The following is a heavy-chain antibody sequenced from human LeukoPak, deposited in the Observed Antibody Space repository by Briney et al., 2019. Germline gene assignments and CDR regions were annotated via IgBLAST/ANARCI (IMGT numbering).Heavy chain of an antibody. CDR3: AKDVWVWFGGFPHLTSGAGEPWSPSFDY. Sequence: SETLSLTCTVSGGSISSGSYYWSWLRQPAGKGLEWIGRIYTSGSTNYNPSLKSRVTISVDTSKNQFSLKLSSVTAADTAGYYCAKDVWVWFGGFPHLTSGAGEPWSPSFDYWGQGTLVTVSS. J-gene: IGHJ4*02. V-gene: IGHV4-61*02. D-gene: IGHD3-10*01. CDR2: IYTSGST. CDR1: GGSISSGSYY.